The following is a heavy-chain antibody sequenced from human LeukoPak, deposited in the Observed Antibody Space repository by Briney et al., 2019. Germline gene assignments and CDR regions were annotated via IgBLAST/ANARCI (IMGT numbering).Heavy chain of an antibody. CDR2: ISYDGSNK. CDR3: ARVLGHSGYVGAFDI. J-gene: IGHJ3*02. V-gene: IGHV3-30-3*01. Sequence: PGGSLRLSCAASGFTFSSYAMHWVRQAPGKGLEWVAVISYDGSNKYYADSVKGRFTISRDNSKNTLYLQMNSLRAEDTAVYYCARVLGHSGYVGAFDIWGRGTMVTVSS. CDR1: GFTFSSYA. D-gene: IGHD5-12*01.